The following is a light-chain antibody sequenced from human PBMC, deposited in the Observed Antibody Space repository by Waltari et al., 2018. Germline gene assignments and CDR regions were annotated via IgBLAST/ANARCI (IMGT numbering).Light chain of an antibody. J-gene: IGLJ3*02. CDR3: NSYAGSNDVV. Sequence: QSALTQPPSAPGSPGQSVTISCTGTRSDVGGCTYVSWYQQHPGKAPKLMIYEVNKRPSGVPDRFSGSKSANTASLTVSGLQAEDEADYFCNSYAGSNDVVFGGGTMLTVL. V-gene: IGLV2-8*01. CDR1: RSDVGGCTY. CDR2: EVN.